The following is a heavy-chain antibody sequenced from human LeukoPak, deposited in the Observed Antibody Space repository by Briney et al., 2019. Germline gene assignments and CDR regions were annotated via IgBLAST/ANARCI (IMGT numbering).Heavy chain of an antibody. D-gene: IGHD3-16*01. Sequence: SETLSLTCTVSGASIGSYSWSWMRQSPWKGLEWIGYVSIGGSTDYNPSLESRVTISLDTSKNQFSLRLSSVTATDTAVYYCARHGLSGWGSHFDYWGQGTLVTVSS. CDR1: GASIGSYS. J-gene: IGHJ4*02. V-gene: IGHV4-4*09. CDR2: VSIGGST. CDR3: ARHGLSGWGSHFDY.